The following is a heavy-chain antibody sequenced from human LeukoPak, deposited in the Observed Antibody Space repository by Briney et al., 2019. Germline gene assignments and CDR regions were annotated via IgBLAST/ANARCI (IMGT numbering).Heavy chain of an antibody. D-gene: IGHD6-19*01. V-gene: IGHV3-7*05. CDR2: IKQDGSEN. CDR1: GFTFSSYW. CDR3: ARASQWLAPDY. J-gene: IGHJ4*02. Sequence: PGGSLRLSCAASGFTFSSYWMSWVRQAPGRGLEWVANIKQDGSENYYVGSVKGRFTISRDNAKNSLYLQMNTLRAEDTAVYYCARASQWLAPDYWGRGTLVTVSS.